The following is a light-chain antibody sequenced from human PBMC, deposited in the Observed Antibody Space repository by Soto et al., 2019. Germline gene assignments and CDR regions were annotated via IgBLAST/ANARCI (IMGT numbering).Light chain of an antibody. CDR2: DAS. Sequence: EIVLTQSPATLSLSPGERATLSCRASQSVSSYLAWYQQKPGQAPRLLIYDASNRATGIPARFSGSGSGTDFTLTISCLEPEDFAVYYCQQRSNGYTFGQGTKLEIK. CDR1: QSVSSY. CDR3: QQRSNGYT. J-gene: IGKJ2*01. V-gene: IGKV3-11*01.